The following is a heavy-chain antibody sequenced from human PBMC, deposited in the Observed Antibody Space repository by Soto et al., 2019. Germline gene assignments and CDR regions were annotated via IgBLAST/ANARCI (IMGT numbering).Heavy chain of an antibody. V-gene: IGHV1-8*01. CDR1: GYTFTSYD. CDR3: ARTLYGDNVDY. D-gene: IGHD4-17*01. J-gene: IGHJ4*02. Sequence: QVQLVQSGAEVKKPGASVKVSCKASGYTFTSYDINWVRQATGQGLEWMGWMNPNSGNTGYAQKLQGRVNMNNNTSISTAYMALSSLRSEDTAVYYCARTLYGDNVDYWGQGTLVTVSS. CDR2: MNPNSGNT.